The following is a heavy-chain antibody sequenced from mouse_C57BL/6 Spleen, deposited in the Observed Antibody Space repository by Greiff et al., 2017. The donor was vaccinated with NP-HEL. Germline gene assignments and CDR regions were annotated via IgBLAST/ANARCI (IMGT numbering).Heavy chain of an antibody. D-gene: IGHD2-4*01. V-gene: IGHV1-85*01. CDR1: GYTFTSYD. CDR2: IYPRDGST. Sequence: VQLQQSGPELVKPGASVKLSCKASGYTFTSYDINWVKQRPGQGLEWIGWIYPRDGSTKYNEKFKGKATLTVDTSSSTAYMELHSLTSEDAAVYFCARYDHDGYWYFDVWGTGTTVTVSS. J-gene: IGHJ1*03. CDR3: ARYDHDGYWYFDV.